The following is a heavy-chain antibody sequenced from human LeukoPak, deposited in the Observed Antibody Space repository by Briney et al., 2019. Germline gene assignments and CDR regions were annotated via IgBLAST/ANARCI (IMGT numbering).Heavy chain of an antibody. J-gene: IGHJ4*02. CDR2: IYSGGST. Sequence: PGGSLRLSCAASGFTVSSNYMSWVRQAPGKGLEWVSVIYSGGSTYYADSVKGRFTISRDNSKNTLYLQMNSLRAEDTAVYYCAKAGGTAYYYDSSGYPGDYFDYWGQGTLVTVSS. V-gene: IGHV3-53*01. CDR3: AKAGGTAYYYDSSGYPGDYFDY. CDR1: GFTVSSNY. D-gene: IGHD3-22*01.